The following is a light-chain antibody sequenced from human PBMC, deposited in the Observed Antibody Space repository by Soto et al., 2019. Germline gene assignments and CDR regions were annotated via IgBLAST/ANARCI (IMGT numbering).Light chain of an antibody. J-gene: IGKJ5*01. CDR2: DAY. Sequence: EIVMTQSPATLSVSPGERVTLSCRASQSVFSSLAWYQQKPGQAPRLLIYDAYNRATGIPPRFSGSGSGTDFTLTISSLEPEDSAVYYCQQRHMWPITFGQGTRLEI. CDR1: QSVFSS. V-gene: IGKV3-11*01. CDR3: QQRHMWPIT.